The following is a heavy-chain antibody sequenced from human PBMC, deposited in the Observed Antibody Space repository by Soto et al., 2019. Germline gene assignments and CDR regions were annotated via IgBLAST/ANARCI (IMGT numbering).Heavy chain of an antibody. CDR3: ARSLMLYSDYEPSRD. CDR2: IGGTGSRE. D-gene: IGHD5-12*01. CDR1: GLTFSGLGMKFSSYG. V-gene: IGHV3-33*01. Sequence: QVQLLESGGGVVQPGGSLRLSCVESGLTFSGLGMKFSSYGMEWVRQAPGKGLEWVALIGGTGSREEYADSVKGRVTISRDNSKNTVYLQMSSLTVEDTGVYYFARSLMLYSDYEPSRDLGPGTLVTVSS. J-gene: IGHJ4*02.